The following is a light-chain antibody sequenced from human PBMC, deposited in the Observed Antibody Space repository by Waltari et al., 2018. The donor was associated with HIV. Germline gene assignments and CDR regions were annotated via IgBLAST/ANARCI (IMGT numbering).Light chain of an antibody. CDR2: EVS. V-gene: IGLV2-14*01. CDR3: SSYTSSSTLLV. Sequence: QSALTQPASVSGSPGQSITLSCTGPRIDVASYNYFSLYQLPPVKAPKLMIYEVSNRPSGVSNRFSGSKSGNTASLTISGLQAEDEADYYCSSYTSSSTLLVFGTGTKVTVL. J-gene: IGLJ1*01. CDR1: RIDVASYNY.